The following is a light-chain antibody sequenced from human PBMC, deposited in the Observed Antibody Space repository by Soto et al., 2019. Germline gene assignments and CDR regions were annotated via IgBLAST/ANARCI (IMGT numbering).Light chain of an antibody. CDR2: GAS. Sequence: EIVLTQSPATLSLSPGERATFSCRASQSVSKYLAWYQQKPGQAPRLLIYGASSRATGIPDRFSGSGSGTDFTLTISRLEPEDFAVYYCQHYGTSLYTFGQGTKLEIK. V-gene: IGKV3-20*01. CDR3: QHYGTSLYT. J-gene: IGKJ2*01. CDR1: QSVSKY.